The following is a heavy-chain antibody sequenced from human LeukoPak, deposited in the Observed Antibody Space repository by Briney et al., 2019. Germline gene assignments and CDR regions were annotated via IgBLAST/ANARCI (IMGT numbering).Heavy chain of an antibody. J-gene: IGHJ5*02. CDR2: IYYSGST. V-gene: IGHV4-59*01. D-gene: IGHD2-2*01. CDR3: ARVGGVPAAINWFDP. Sequence: SETLSLTCTVSGGSISSYYWSWIRQPPGKGLEWIGYIYYSGSTNYNPSLKSRVTISVDASKNQFSLKLSSVTAADTAVYYCARVGGVPAAINWFDPWGQGTLVTVSS. CDR1: GGSISSYY.